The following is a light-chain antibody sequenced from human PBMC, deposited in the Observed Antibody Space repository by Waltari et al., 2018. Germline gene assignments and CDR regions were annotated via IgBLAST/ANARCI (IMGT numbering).Light chain of an antibody. V-gene: IGKV3-15*01. CDR3: QQYNNWPLWT. Sequence: EIVMTQSPATLSVSPGERATLSCRASQGVSSNLAWYQPKPGQAPRPLIYGASTRATGIPARFSGSGSGTEFTLTISSLQSEDFAVYYCQQYNNWPLWTFGQGTKVEIK. CDR1: QGVSSN. J-gene: IGKJ1*01. CDR2: GAS.